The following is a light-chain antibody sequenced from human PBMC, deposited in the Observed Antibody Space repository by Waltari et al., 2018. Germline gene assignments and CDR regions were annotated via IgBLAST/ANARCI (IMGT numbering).Light chain of an antibody. V-gene: IGLV3-19*01. CDR2: GKN. CDR1: SLRSYY. J-gene: IGLJ3*02. Sequence: SSELTQDPAVSVALGQTVRITCQGDSLRSYYASWYQQKPGQAPVLVIYGKNTRPSGIPDRFSGSSSGNTASLTITGVQAEDEADYYCNSRDSSGNHWVFGGGTKLTVL. CDR3: NSRDSSGNHWV.